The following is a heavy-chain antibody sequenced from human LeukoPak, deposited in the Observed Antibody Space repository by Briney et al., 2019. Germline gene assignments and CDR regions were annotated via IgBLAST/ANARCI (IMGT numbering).Heavy chain of an antibody. Sequence: SQTLSLTFAISGDSVSSNSAAWNWLRQSPSRGLEWLGRTYYRSKWYNDYAVSVKSRITINPDTSKNQFSLQLNSVTPEDTAVYYCARDPRSAQYYFDYWGQGTLVTVSS. CDR1: GDSVSSNSAA. CDR2: TYYRSKWYN. CDR3: ARDPRSAQYYFDY. D-gene: IGHD4-17*01. J-gene: IGHJ4*02. V-gene: IGHV6-1*01.